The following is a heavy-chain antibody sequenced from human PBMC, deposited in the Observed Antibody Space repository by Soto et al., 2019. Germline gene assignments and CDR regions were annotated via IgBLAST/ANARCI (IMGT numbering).Heavy chain of an antibody. Sequence: SETLSLTCAFYGGSISGYYRIWIRQPPGKGLEWIGEIYHSGSTNYNPSLKSRVTISVDTSKNQFSLKLSSVTAADTAVYYCARGQGYDFWSGYYYWGQGTLVTVSS. CDR3: ARGQGYDFWSGYYY. CDR2: IYHSGST. CDR1: GGSISGYY. V-gene: IGHV4-34*01. D-gene: IGHD3-3*01. J-gene: IGHJ4*02.